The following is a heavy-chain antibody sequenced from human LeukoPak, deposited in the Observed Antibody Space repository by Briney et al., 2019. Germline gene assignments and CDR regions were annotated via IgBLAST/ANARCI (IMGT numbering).Heavy chain of an antibody. CDR1: GGSFSGYY. J-gene: IGHJ4*02. V-gene: IGHV4-34*01. CDR2: IHPSGST. CDR3: TRGADAHKGGID. Sequence: SETLSLTCDVYGGSFSGYYWTWTRQPPGKGLEWIGEIHPSGSTYYNPSLESRVTISVDTSKSQFSLKLNSVTAADTALYYCTRGADAHKGGIDWGQGTLATVSS. D-gene: IGHD5-24*01.